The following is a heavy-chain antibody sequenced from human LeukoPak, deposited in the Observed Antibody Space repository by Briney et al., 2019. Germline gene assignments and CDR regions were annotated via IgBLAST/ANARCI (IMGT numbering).Heavy chain of an antibody. CDR1: GYTLTELS. J-gene: IGHJ4*02. CDR3: ATDLVNRATGTTASFGY. Sequence: ASVTVSCKVSGYTLTELSMHWVRQAPGKGPEWMGGFDPEDGETIYAQKFQGRVTMTEDTSTDTAYMELSSLRSEDTAVYYCATDLVNRATGTTASFGYWGQGTLVTVSS. V-gene: IGHV1-24*01. D-gene: IGHD1-1*01. CDR2: FDPEDGET.